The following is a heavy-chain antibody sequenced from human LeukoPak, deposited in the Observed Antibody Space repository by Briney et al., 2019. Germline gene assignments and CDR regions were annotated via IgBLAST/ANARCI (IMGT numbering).Heavy chain of an antibody. CDR3: ARGTSSPGYFDL. CDR2: IRYDGTNE. V-gene: IGHV3-30*02. J-gene: IGHJ4*02. Sequence: GGSLRLSCAASGFTFVDSDMNWVRQAPGKGLEWLTFIRYDGTNEYFADSVKGRFAISRDNSQKKLYLQMNNLRPEDTALYYCARGTSSPGYFDLWGQGTQVTVSS. CDR1: GFTFVDSD. D-gene: IGHD1-26*01.